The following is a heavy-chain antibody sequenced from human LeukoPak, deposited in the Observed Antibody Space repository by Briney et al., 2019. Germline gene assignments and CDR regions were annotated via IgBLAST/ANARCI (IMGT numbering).Heavy chain of an antibody. D-gene: IGHD4-17*01. CDR2: ISESSSSK. CDR1: GLTFSSYS. J-gene: IGHJ4*02. CDR3: ASGAGYGDYRFDY. V-gene: IGHV3-48*01. Sequence: PGGSLRLSCAVSGLTFSSYSMNWVRQAPGKGLEWVSHISESSSSKHYADSVRGRFTVSRDNAKNSLYLQMNSLRAEDTAVYYCASGAGYGDYRFDYWGQGTLVTVSS.